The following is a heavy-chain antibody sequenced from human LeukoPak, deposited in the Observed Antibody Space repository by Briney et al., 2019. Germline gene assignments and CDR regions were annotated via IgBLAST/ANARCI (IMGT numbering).Heavy chain of an antibody. Sequence: GESLRLSCAASGFTFTEYSIIWVRQAPGKGLEWVSFISDISDRSSTIHYADSVKGRFTISRDNAERSVYLQMNSLRADDTSVYYCARVRGPTLKTCYMDVWGTGTTVTVSS. D-gene: IGHD3-10*01. J-gene: IGHJ6*03. V-gene: IGHV3-48*04. CDR3: ARVRGPTLKTCYMDV. CDR2: ISDRSSTI. CDR1: GFTFTEYS.